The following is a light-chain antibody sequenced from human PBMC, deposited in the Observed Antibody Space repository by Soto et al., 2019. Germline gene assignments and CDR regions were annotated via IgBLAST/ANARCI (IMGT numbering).Light chain of an antibody. V-gene: IGLV1-44*01. Sequence: QSVLTQPPSASGTPGQRVTISCSGSSSNIGSNTVNWYQQLPGTAPKLLIYSNTQRPSGVPDRFSGSKSGTSASLAISGLQSEDEDEYYCTAWDDSLNGPDVVFGGGTQLTVL. CDR2: SNT. CDR3: TAWDDSLNGPDVV. CDR1: SSNIGSNT. J-gene: IGLJ2*01.